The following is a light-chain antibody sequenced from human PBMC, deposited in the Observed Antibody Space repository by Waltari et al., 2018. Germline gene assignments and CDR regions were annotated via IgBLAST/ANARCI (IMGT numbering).Light chain of an antibody. V-gene: IGKV4-1*01. J-gene: IGKJ1*01. CDR3: QQYYSTPPT. Sequence: DIVMTQSPDSLAVSLGERASINCKSSQSVLYSSNNKKYLAWYQQKPGQPPKLLIYGASTRESGVPDRFSGGGSETDFTLTISSLQAEDEAVYYYQQYYSTPPTFGQGTKVEIK. CDR2: GAS. CDR1: QSVLYSSNNKKY.